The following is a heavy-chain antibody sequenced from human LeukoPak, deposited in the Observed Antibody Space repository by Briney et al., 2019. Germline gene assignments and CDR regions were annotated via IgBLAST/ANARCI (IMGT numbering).Heavy chain of an antibody. CDR2: INHSGST. Sequence: GSLRLSCAASGFTFSNYWMCWVRQAPGKGLEWIGEINHSGSTNYNPSLKSRVTISVDTSKNQFSLKLSSVTAADTAVYYCARYARYSYGLGNIAAAGFNWFDPWGQGTLVTVSS. J-gene: IGHJ5*02. D-gene: IGHD5-18*01. V-gene: IGHV4-34*01. CDR1: GFTFSNYW. CDR3: ARYARYSYGLGNIAAAGFNWFDP.